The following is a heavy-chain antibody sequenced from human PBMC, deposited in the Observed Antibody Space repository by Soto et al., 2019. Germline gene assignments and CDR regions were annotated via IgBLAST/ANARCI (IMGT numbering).Heavy chain of an antibody. CDR2: IWYDGSNK. V-gene: IGHV3-33*06. Sequence: GGSLRLSCAASGFTFSSSGMHWVRQAPGKGLEWVAVIWYDGSNKYYADSVKGRFTISRDNSKNTLYLQMNSLRAEDTAVYYFAKNLSLRNTVTTWRHPLDYWGQGTLVTVSS. CDR1: GFTFSSSG. D-gene: IGHD4-4*01. CDR3: AKNLSLRNTVTTWRHPLDY. J-gene: IGHJ4*02.